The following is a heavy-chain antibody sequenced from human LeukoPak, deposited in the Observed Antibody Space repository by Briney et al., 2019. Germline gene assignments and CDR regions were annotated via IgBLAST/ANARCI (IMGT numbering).Heavy chain of an antibody. D-gene: IGHD2-2*01. CDR1: GYTFTSYG. V-gene: IGHV1-18*01. CDR3: ASAYCSSTSCSRSPLGY. Sequence: ASVKVSCKASGYTFTSYGISWVRQAPGQGLEWMGWISAYNGNTNYAQKLQGRVTMTTDTSTSTAYMELSSLRSEDTAVYYCASAYCSSTSCSRSPLGYWGQGTLVTVPS. CDR2: ISAYNGNT. J-gene: IGHJ4*02.